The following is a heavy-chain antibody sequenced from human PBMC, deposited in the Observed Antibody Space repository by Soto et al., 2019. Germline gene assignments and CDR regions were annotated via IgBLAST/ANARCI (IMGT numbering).Heavy chain of an antibody. CDR3: TRHSGDYSNYASDYYYMDV. V-gene: IGHV3-73*01. D-gene: IGHD4-4*01. Sequence: GGSLRLSCAASGFTFSGSAMHWVRQASGKGLEWVGRIRSKANSYATAYAASVKGRFTISRDDSKNTAYLQMNSLKTEDTAVYYCTRHSGDYSNYASDYYYMDVWGKGTTVTVSS. CDR2: IRSKANSYAT. J-gene: IGHJ6*03. CDR1: GFTFSGSA.